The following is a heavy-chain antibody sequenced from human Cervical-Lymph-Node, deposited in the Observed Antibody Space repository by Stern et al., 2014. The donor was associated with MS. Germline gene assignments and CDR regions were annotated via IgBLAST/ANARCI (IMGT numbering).Heavy chain of an antibody. CDR1: GFTFSSYD. V-gene: IGHV3-13*01. Sequence: EVQLEESGGGLVQPGGSLRLSCAASGFTFSSYDMHWVRQAPGKGLEWVSAIGTAGDTYYPGSVKGRFTISRQNAKNSLYLQMNSLRAGDTAVYYCAREGDSTSFDYWGQGTLVTVSS. J-gene: IGHJ4*02. D-gene: IGHD6-6*01. CDR2: IGTAGDT. CDR3: AREGDSTSFDY.